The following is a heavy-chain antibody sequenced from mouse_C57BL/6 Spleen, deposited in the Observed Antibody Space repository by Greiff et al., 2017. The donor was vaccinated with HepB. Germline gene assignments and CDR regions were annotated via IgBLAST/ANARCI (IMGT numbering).Heavy chain of an antibody. V-gene: IGHV5-4*01. Sequence: DVMLVESGGGLVKPGGSLKLSCAASGFTFSSYAMSWVRQTPEKRLEWVATISDGGSYTYYPDNVKGRFTISRYNAKTNLYLQMSHLKSEDTAMYYCARDDGPYYFDYWGQGTTLTVSS. D-gene: IGHD2-3*01. CDR2: ISDGGSYT. CDR3: ARDDGPYYFDY. CDR1: GFTFSSYA. J-gene: IGHJ2*01.